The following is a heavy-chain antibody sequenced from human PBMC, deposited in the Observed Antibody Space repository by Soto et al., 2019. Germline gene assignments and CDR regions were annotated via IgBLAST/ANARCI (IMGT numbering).Heavy chain of an antibody. V-gene: IGHV3-48*01. Sequence: EVQLVESGGGLVQPGGSLRLSCAASGFTFSSYSMNWVRQAPGKGLEWVSYISSSSDTIYYADSVKGRFTISRDNAKNSLYLQMHSLRAEDTAVFYCASRNLAGFGLTYYFDYWGQGTLVTVSS. CDR2: ISSSSDTI. D-gene: IGHD3-10*01. CDR1: GFTFSSYS. J-gene: IGHJ4*02. CDR3: ASRNLAGFGLTYYFDY.